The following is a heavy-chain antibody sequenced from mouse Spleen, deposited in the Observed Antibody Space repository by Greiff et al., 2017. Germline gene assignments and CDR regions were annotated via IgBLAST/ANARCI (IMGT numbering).Heavy chain of an antibody. D-gene: IGHD2-2*01. CDR3: TRKEDGYDWYFDV. J-gene: IGHJ1*01. CDR2: IDPETGGT. CDR1: GYTFTDYE. Sequence: QVQLQQSGAELVRPGASVTLSCKASGYTFTDYEMHWVKQTPVHGLEWIGAIDPETGGTAYNQKFKGKAILTADKSSSTAYMELRSLTSEDSAVYYCTRKEDGYDWYFDVWGAGTTVTVSS. V-gene: IGHV1-15*01.